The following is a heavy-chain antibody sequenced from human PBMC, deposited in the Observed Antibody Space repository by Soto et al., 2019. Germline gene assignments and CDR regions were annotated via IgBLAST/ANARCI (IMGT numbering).Heavy chain of an antibody. CDR3: ASEALCGADCYFFEY. Sequence: DVQLVESGGGLVEPGGSLRLTCAASGFTFSNSEMFWVRQAPGKGLEWVSKINYSGSNIYYSKSVKGRFTISRDNAKNSLSLQMNSLIDEDTAIYYCASEALCGADCYFFEYWGPGTLVTVSS. J-gene: IGHJ4*02. CDR2: INYSGSNI. CDR1: GFTFSNSE. V-gene: IGHV3-48*03. D-gene: IGHD2-21*02.